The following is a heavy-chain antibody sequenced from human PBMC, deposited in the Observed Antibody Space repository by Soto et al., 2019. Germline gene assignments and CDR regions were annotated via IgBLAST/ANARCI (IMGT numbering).Heavy chain of an antibody. Sequence: ASLKVSCNASGYTFSNYGISWARQAPGQGLEWMGWFSSYNGDARYPQNLQGRVTITTGISTSTAYMELWSLRSDDQAVYYCARSYSGGLDYWGQRALVTVSS. CDR3: ARSYSGGLDY. J-gene: IGHJ4*02. CDR1: GYTFSNYG. CDR2: FSSYNGDA. D-gene: IGHD1-26*01. V-gene: IGHV1-18*01.